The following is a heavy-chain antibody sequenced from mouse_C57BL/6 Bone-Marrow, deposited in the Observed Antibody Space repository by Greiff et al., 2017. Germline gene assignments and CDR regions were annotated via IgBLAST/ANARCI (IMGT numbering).Heavy chain of an antibody. J-gene: IGHJ2*01. V-gene: IGHV1-62-2*01. D-gene: IGHD2-4*01. CDR3: ARHERYYDYEGYFDY. CDR1: GYIFTEYT. Sequence: QVQLQQSGAELVKPGASVKLSCKASGYIFTEYTIHWVKQRSGQGLEWIGWFYPGSGSIKYNERFKDKATVTADKSSNTGYMELSRLTSEDSAVYFCARHERYYDYEGYFDYWGQGTTLT. CDR2: FYPGSGSI.